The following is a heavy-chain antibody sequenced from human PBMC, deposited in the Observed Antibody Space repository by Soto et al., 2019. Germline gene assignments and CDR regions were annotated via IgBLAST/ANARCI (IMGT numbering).Heavy chain of an antibody. Sequence: PSETLSLTCAVYGGSFRCYYWTWIGQPPGKGLQWIGEINHSGSTSHNPSLKGRVTISVDTSKNQFSLKLSSVTAADTAVYYCARGRGGAGDSVYSSSFKIGYWCQGTLVPVSS. CDR2: INHSGST. J-gene: IGHJ4*02. CDR3: ARGRGGAGDSVYSSSFKIGY. V-gene: IGHV4-34*01. D-gene: IGHD6-6*01. CDR1: GGSFRCYY.